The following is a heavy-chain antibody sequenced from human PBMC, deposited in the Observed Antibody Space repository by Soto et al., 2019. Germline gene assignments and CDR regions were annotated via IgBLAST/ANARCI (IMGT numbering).Heavy chain of an antibody. D-gene: IGHD1-1*01. CDR3: VGDGTKDLRDWCDP. J-gene: IGHJ5*02. CDR1: GASNSVFY. CDR2: MYFNGTN. V-gene: IGHV4-4*07. Sequence: SETLSLACTVTGASNSVFYWGWIRKSAGKGLDLIGIMYFNGTNVYNPSLKSRDMMSVDTSKKQFSPNLRSVTAADKAVYYCVGDGTKDLRDWCDPWGQGISVTVSS.